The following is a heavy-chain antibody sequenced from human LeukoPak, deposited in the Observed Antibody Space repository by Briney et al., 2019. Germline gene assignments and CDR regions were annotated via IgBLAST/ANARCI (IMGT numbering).Heavy chain of an antibody. J-gene: IGHJ5*02. Sequence: ETLSLTCTLSGGSISGYYWSSIPPPPGKGREWSGYVYYSGSTNYNPSLKRRVTMSVDTSKNQFSLKLSSVTAADTAVYYCARGGESHLNWFDPWGQGTLVTVSS. CDR1: GGSISGYY. CDR3: ARGGESHLNWFDP. D-gene: IGHD2-21*01. V-gene: IGHV4-59*01. CDR2: VYYSGST.